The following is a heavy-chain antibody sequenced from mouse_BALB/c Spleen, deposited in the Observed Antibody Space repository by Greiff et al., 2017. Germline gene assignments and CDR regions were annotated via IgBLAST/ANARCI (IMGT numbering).Heavy chain of an antibody. CDR2: ISTYYGNT. Sequence: QVQLKESGPELVRPGVSVKISCKGSGYTFTDYAMHWVKQSHAKSLEWIGVISTYYGNTNYNQKFKGKATMTVDKSSSTAYMELARLTSEDSAIYYCARSTTVYYFDYWGQGTTLTVSS. CDR1: GYTFTDYA. V-gene: IGHV1-67*01. D-gene: IGHD2-2*01. J-gene: IGHJ2*01. CDR3: ARSTTVYYFDY.